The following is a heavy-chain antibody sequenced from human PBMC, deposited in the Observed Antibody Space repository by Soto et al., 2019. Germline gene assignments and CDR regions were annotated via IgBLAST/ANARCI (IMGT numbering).Heavy chain of an antibody. J-gene: IGHJ3*02. V-gene: IGHV3-30*18. CDR2: ISYDGSNK. D-gene: IGHD3-22*01. CDR1: GFTFSSYG. CDR3: AKDKGELVKGRYYYDSSGYPGAFDI. Sequence: GGSLRLSCAASGFTFSSYGMHWVRQAPGKGLEWVAVISYDGSNKYYADSVKGRFTISRDNSKNTLYLQMNSLRAEDTAVYYCAKDKGELVKGRYYYDSSGYPGAFDIWGQGTMVTV.